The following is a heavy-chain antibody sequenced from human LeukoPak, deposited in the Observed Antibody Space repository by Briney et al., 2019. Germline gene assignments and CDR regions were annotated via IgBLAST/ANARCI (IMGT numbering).Heavy chain of an antibody. J-gene: IGHJ5*02. CDR3: ARDPVPAAQGSWFDP. V-gene: IGHV1-2*02. D-gene: IGHD2-2*01. CDR2: INPNSGGT. Sequence: ASVKVSCKASGYTFTGYYMHWVRQAPGQGLEWMGWINPNSGGTNYAQKFQGRVTMTRDTSISTAYMELSRLRSDDTAVYYCARDPVPAAQGSWFDPWGQGTLVTVSS. CDR1: GYTFTGYY.